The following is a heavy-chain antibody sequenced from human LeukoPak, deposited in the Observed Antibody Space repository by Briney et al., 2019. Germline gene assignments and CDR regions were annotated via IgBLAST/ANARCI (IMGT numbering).Heavy chain of an antibody. J-gene: IGHJ4*02. CDR3: ARLSYMRYQLLGVFDY. Sequence: SETLSLTCTVSGGSISSYYWGWIRQPPGKGLEWIGSIYYSGSTYYNPSLKSRVTISVDTSKNQFSLKLSSVTAADTAVYYCARLSYMRYQLLGVFDYWGQGTLVTVSS. V-gene: IGHV4-39*01. CDR2: IYYSGST. D-gene: IGHD2-2*01. CDR1: GGSISSYY.